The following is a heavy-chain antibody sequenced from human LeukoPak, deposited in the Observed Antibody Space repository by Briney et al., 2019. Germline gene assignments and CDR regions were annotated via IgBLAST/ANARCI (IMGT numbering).Heavy chain of an antibody. V-gene: IGHV1-18*04. CDR1: GYTFTGYY. D-gene: IGHD3-3*01. J-gene: IGHJ6*03. CDR2: ISAYNGNT. CDR3: ARSYYDFWSGYFYYYYYMDV. Sequence: ASVKVSCKASGYTFTGYYMHWVRQAPGQGLEWMGWISAYNGNTNYAQKLQGRVTMTTDTSTSTAYMELRSLRSDDTAVYYCARSYYDFWSGYFYYYYYMDVWGKGTTVTVSS.